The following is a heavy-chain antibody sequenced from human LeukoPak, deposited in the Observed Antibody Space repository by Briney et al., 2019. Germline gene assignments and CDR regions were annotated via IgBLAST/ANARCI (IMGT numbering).Heavy chain of an antibody. Sequence: GASVKVSCKASGYTFTKYYVHWVRQAPGQGLEWMGIINLSGGSTSYAQKLQGRVTMTRDTSTSTVYMELCSLRSEDTAVYYCATGTRYYGMDVWGQGTTVTVSS. D-gene: IGHD3-10*01. V-gene: IGHV1-46*04. CDR1: GYTFTKYY. CDR3: ATGTRYYGMDV. CDR2: INLSGGST. J-gene: IGHJ6*02.